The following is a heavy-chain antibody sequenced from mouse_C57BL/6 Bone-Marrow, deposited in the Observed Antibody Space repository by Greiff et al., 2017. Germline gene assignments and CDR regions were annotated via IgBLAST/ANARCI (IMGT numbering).Heavy chain of an antibody. J-gene: IGHJ3*01. CDR3: ARSGLFDWLAY. V-gene: IGHV1-26*01. Sequence: EVQLQQSGPELVKPGASVQISCKASGYTFTDYYMNWVKQSHGKSLEWIGDINPNNGGTSYNQKFKGKATLTVDKSSSTAYMELRSLTSEDSAVYYCARSGLFDWLAYWGQGTLVTVSA. CDR2: INPNNGGT. D-gene: IGHD3-1*01. CDR1: GYTFTDYY.